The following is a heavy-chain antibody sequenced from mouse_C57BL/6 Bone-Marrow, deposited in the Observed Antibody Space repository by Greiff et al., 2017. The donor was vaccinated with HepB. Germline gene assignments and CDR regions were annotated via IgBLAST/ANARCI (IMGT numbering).Heavy chain of an antibody. D-gene: IGHD2-12*01. CDR1: GYTFTSYG. J-gene: IGHJ2*01. Sequence: VQLVESGAELARPGASVKLSCKASGYTFTSYGISWVKQRTGQGLEWIGEIYPRSGNTYYNEKFKGKATLTADKSSSTAYMELRSLTSEDSAVYFCARAYYKGYFDYWGPGTTLTVSS. CDR2: IYPRSGNT. CDR3: ARAYYKGYFDY. V-gene: IGHV1-81*01.